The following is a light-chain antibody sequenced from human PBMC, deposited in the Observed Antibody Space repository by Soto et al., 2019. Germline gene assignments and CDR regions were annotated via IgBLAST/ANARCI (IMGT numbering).Light chain of an antibody. CDR1: SSDVGGYNH. V-gene: IGLV2-8*01. Sequence: QSALTQPPSASGSPGQSVTISCTGTSSDVGGYNHVSWYQQHPGKAPKLMIYEVTKRPSGVPDRFSGSKSGNTASLTVSGLQAEDGADYHCSSYTGSGWVLGGGTKLTVL. CDR2: EVT. J-gene: IGLJ3*02. CDR3: SSYTGSGWV.